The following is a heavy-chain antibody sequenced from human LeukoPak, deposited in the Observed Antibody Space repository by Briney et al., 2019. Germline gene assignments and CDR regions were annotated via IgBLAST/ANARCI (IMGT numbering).Heavy chain of an antibody. V-gene: IGHV4-4*07. CDR3: ARDSGTTGEVKFDP. D-gene: IGHD3-10*01. J-gene: IGHJ5*02. CDR1: GGSISSYY. CDR2: IYSSGST. Sequence: SETLSLTCTVSGGSISSYYWSWIRQPAGKGLEWIGRIYSSGSTDYNPSLKSRVTMSVDTSKKKFSLKLSSVTAADTAVYYCARDSGTTGEVKFDPWGQGTLVTVSS.